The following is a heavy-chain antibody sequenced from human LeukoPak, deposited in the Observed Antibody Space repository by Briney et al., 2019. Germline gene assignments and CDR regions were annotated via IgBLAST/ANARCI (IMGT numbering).Heavy chain of an antibody. CDR2: ISAYSGDT. D-gene: IGHD6-6*01. V-gene: IGHV1-18*01. J-gene: IGHJ4*02. CDR3: ARDRARAYSSSSPLDY. Sequence: ASVKVSCKASGYTFTSYGISWVRQAPGQGLEWMGWISAYSGDTNYAQKFQGRATMTTDTSTSTAYMELRSLRSDDTAVYYCARDRARAYSSSSPLDYWGQGTLVTVSS. CDR1: GYTFTSYG.